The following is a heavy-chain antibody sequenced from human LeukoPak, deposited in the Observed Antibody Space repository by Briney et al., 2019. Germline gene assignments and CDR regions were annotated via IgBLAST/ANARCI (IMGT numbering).Heavy chain of an antibody. CDR1: GFTVSSNY. CDR3: AKVGGVSYYYYYMDV. J-gene: IGHJ6*03. V-gene: IGHV3-21*01. CDR2: ISSSSSYI. Sequence: GGSLRLSCAASGFTVSSNYMSWVRQAPGKGLEWVSSISSSSSYIYYADSVKGRFTISRDNAKNSLYLQMNSLRAEDTAVYYCAKVGGVSYYYYYMDVWGKGTTVTVSS. D-gene: IGHD3-16*01.